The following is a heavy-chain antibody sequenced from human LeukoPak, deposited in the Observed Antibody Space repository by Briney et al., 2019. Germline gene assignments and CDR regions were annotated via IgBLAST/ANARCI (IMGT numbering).Heavy chain of an antibody. J-gene: IGHJ3*02. V-gene: IGHV3-53*01. Sequence: GGSLRLSCAASGFTVSSNYMSWVRQAPGKGLECVSVIYSGGSTYYADSVKGRFTISRDNSKNTLYLQMNSLRAEDTAVYYCARDNRITSDAFDIWGQGTMVTVSS. D-gene: IGHD2/OR15-2a*01. CDR1: GFTVSSNY. CDR2: IYSGGST. CDR3: ARDNRITSDAFDI.